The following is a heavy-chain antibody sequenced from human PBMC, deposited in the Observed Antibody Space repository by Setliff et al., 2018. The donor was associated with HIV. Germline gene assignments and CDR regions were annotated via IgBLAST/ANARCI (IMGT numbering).Heavy chain of an antibody. CDR2: IHLSDT. CDR1: GGSISSSVYY. Sequence: SETLSLTCAVSGGSISSSVYYWGWIRQPPGKGLEWIGSIHLSDTYYNPSLKSRVTISVDTSKDQFSLKLTSLTAADTSVYYCARSSMAGFDYWGQGKLVTVSS. J-gene: IGHJ4*02. V-gene: IGHV4-39*07. CDR3: ARSSMAGFDY. D-gene: IGHD6-19*01.